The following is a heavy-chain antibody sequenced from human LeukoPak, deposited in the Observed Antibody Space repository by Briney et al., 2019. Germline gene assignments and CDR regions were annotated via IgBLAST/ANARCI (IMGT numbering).Heavy chain of an antibody. V-gene: IGHV3-21*01. CDR2: ISSSSSYI. J-gene: IGHJ4*02. Sequence: GGSLRLSCAASGFTFSSYSMNWVRQAPGKGLEWVSSISSSSSYIYYADSVKGRFTISRDNAKNSLYLQMNSLRAEDTAVYYCARAYYDFWSGYPHYFDYWGQGTLVTVSS. CDR1: GFTFSSYS. D-gene: IGHD3-3*01. CDR3: ARAYYDFWSGYPHYFDY.